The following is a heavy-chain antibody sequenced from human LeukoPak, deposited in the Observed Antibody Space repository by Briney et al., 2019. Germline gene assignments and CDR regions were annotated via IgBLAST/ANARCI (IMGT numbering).Heavy chain of an antibody. Sequence: ASVKVSCKASGYTFTGYYMHWVRQAPGQGLEWMGRINPNSGGTNYAQKFQGRVTMTRDTSIGTAYMELSRLRSDDTAVYYCARDLYRIAAAGTTPFDYWGQGTLVTVSS. CDR1: GYTFTGYY. CDR3: ARDLYRIAAAGTTPFDY. J-gene: IGHJ4*02. D-gene: IGHD6-13*01. V-gene: IGHV1-2*06. CDR2: INPNSGGT.